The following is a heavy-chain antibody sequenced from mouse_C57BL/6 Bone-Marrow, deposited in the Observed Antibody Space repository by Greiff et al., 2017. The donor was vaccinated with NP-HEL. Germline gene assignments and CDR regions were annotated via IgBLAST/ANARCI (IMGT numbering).Heavy chain of an antibody. J-gene: IGHJ4*01. CDR2: IYPGSGST. CDR1: GYTFTSYW. CDR3: GDYEMDY. V-gene: IGHV1-55*01. Sequence: VKLQESGAELVKPGASVKMSCKASGYTFTSYWITWVKQRPGQGLEWIGDIYPGSGSTNYNEKFKSKATLTVDTSSSTAYMQLSSLTSEDSAVYCCGDYEMDYWGQGTSVTVSS.